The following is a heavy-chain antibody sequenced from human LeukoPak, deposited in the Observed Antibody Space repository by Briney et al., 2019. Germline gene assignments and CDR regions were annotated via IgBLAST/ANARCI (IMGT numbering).Heavy chain of an antibody. CDR2: IYSGGSI. CDR1: GFTVSSNY. CDR3: ARETRQLWSNNWFDP. V-gene: IGHV3-66*02. J-gene: IGHJ5*02. Sequence: GGSLRLSCAASGFTVSSNYMSWVRQAPGKGLEWVSVIYSGGSIYYADSVKGRFTISRDNSKNTLYLQMNSLRAEDTAVYYCARETRQLWSNNWFDPWGQGTLVTVSS. D-gene: IGHD5-18*01.